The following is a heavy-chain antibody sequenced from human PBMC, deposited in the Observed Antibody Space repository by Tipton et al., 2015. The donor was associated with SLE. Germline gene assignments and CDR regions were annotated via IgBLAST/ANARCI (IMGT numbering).Heavy chain of an antibody. CDR1: GGSISSHY. D-gene: IGHD3-10*01. Sequence: TLSLTCTVSGGSISSHYWSWIRQPPGKALEWIGYIYYSGNTNYNPSLKRRVTISVDTSKNQFSLKLSSVTAADTAVYYCARGPYYYGSGSYYFRFDYWGQGTLVTVSS. CDR3: ARGPYYYGSGSYYFRFDY. J-gene: IGHJ4*02. V-gene: IGHV4-59*11. CDR2: IYYSGNT.